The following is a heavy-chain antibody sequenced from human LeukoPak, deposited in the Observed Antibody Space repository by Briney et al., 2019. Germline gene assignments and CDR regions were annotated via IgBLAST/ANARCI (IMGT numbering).Heavy chain of an antibody. CDR3: ARKTIFGVVTYYMDV. D-gene: IGHD3-3*01. CDR2: ISSSSSTI. CDR1: GFTFSSYS. J-gene: IGHJ6*03. V-gene: IGHV3-48*01. Sequence: PGGSLRLSCAASGFTFSSYSMNWVRQAPGKGLEWVSYISSSSSTIYYADSVKGRFTISRDNAKNSLYLQMNSLRAEDTAVYYCARKTIFGVVTYYMDVWDKGTTVTVSS.